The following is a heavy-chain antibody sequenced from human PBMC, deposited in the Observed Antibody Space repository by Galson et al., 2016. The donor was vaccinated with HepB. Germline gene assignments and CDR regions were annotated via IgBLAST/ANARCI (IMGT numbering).Heavy chain of an antibody. J-gene: IGHJ5*02. V-gene: IGHV1-8*01. D-gene: IGHD4-23*01. CDR1: GYTFTIND. CDR2: MNPNSDNT. Sequence: SVKVSCKASGYTFTINDINWVRQATGQGLEWMGWMNPNSDNTGYAQKFQGRVIMTRNTSISTAYMELSSLRSDDTAVYYCARDYGGNSGWFDPCGQGTLVTVSS. CDR3: ARDYGGNSGWFDP.